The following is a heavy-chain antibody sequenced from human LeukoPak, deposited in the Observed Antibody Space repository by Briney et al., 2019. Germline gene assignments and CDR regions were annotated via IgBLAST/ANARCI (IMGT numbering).Heavy chain of an antibody. CDR2: IRYDGSNK. Sequence: PGGSLRPSCAASGFTFSSYGMHWVRQAPGKGLEWVAFIRYDGSNKYYADSVKGRFTISRDNSKNTLCLQMNSLRAEDTAVYYCAKDRGKVPAAIFDYWGQGTLVTVSS. J-gene: IGHJ4*02. CDR1: GFTFSSYG. D-gene: IGHD2-2*01. V-gene: IGHV3-30*02. CDR3: AKDRGKVPAAIFDY.